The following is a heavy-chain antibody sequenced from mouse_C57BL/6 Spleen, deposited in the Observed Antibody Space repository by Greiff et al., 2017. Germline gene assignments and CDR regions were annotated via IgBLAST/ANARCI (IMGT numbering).Heavy chain of an antibody. V-gene: IGHV14-2*01. Sequence: EVQLQQPGAELVKPGASVKLSCTASGFNIKDYCMHWVKQRTEQGLEWIGKIDPEDGGTKYTPKFQSKATITAYTSSNTAYLQLNSLTSEYTAVYYCARYGNTVGATTGIDYWGQGATLTVSS. J-gene: IGHJ2*01. CDR1: GFNIKDYC. D-gene: IGHD1-1*01. CDR3: ARYGNTVGATTGIDY. CDR2: IDPEDGGT.